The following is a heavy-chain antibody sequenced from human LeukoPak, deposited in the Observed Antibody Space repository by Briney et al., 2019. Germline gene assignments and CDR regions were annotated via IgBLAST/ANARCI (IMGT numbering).Heavy chain of an antibody. D-gene: IGHD5-24*01. CDR2: VSSHGNDG. V-gene: IGHV3-30*17. CDR3: TRDAYNFNDFDY. J-gene: IGHJ4*02. Sequence: PGGSLRLSCAVSEFTFSNYAMHWVRQPPGKGLEWVAVVSSHGNDGYYADSVRGRFTISRDNSENTLYLQIDSLRLEDTAIYYCTRDAYNFNDFDYWGQGTLVTVSS. CDR1: EFTFSNYA.